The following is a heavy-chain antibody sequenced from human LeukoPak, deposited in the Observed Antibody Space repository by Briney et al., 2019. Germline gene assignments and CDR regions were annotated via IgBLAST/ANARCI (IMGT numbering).Heavy chain of an antibody. D-gene: IGHD4-17*01. CDR1: GYTFSTYG. V-gene: IGHV1-18*01. CDR2: ISGYKGST. J-gene: IGHJ4*02. Sequence: ASVKVSCKASGYTFSTYGISWARQAPGQGLEWMGWISGYKGSTNYAPKFRARVTMTTDTFTGTAYMDLRSLRPDDTAVYYCARDQKDYGDYEWDYWGQGTLVTVST. CDR3: ARDQKDYGDYEWDY.